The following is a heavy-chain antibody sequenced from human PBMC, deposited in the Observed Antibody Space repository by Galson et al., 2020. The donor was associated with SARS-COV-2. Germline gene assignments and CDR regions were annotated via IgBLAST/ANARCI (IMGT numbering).Heavy chain of an antibody. CDR2: TYYSGRT. CDR3: ARESYVLNYMDV. J-gene: IGHJ6*03. CDR1: GGSISSGGYY. Sequence: SETLSLTCTVSGGSISSGGYYWSWIRQHPGKGLEWIGYTYYSGRTYYNPSLKSRVTISVDTSKNQFSLKLSSVTAADTAVYYCARESYVLNYMDVWGKGTTVTVSS. V-gene: IGHV4-31*03. D-gene: IGHD3-16*01.